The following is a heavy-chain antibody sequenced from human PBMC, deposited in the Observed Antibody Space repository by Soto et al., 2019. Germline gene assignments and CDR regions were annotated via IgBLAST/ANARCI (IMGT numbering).Heavy chain of an antibody. D-gene: IGHD3-10*01. CDR2: ISYDGSNK. J-gene: IGHJ6*02. V-gene: IGHV3-30*18. CDR3: AKGSGGPHYYYYYGMDV. Sequence: PGGSLRLSCAASRFTFSSYGMHWARQAPGKGLEWVAVISYDGSNKYYADSVKGRFTISRDNSKNTLYLQMNSLRAEDTAVYYCAKGSGGPHYYYYYGMDVWGQGTTVTVSS. CDR1: RFTFSSYG.